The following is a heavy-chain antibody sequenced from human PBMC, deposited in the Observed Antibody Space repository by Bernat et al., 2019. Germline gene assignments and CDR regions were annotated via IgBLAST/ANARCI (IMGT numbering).Heavy chain of an antibody. CDR2: IKSKTVGETT. J-gene: IGHJ5*02. Sequence: EVQLVESGGGLVKPGGSLRVSCAASGSTFSNAWMNWVRQTPGKGLEWVGRIKSKTVGETTDYAAPVKGRFTISRDDSKNTVYLQMNSLKTEDTAVYYCTAGVEFDPRGQGTLVTVSS. CDR1: GSTFSNAW. CDR3: TAGVEFDP. V-gene: IGHV3-15*01. D-gene: IGHD2-8*01.